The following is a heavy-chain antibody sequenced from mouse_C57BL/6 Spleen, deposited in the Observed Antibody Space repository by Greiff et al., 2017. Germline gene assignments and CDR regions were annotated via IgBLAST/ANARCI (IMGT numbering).Heavy chain of an antibody. J-gene: IGHJ3*01. D-gene: IGHD2-3*01. CDR1: GYTFTSYW. Sequence: QVQLQQPGAELVKPGASVKLSCQASGYTFTSYWMHWVKQRPGQGLEWIGMIHPNRGSTNYNEKFQSKATLTVDKSSSTAYMQLSSLTSEDSAVYYRVFSMYKDAWFAYWGQGTLVTVSA. CDR2: IHPNRGST. V-gene: IGHV1-64*01. CDR3: VFSMYKDAWFAY.